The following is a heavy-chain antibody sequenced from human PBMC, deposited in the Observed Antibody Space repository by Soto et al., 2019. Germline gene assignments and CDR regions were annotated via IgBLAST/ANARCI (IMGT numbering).Heavy chain of an antibody. Sequence: QLQLQESGSGLVKTSQTLSLTCAVSGGSLNNGGYSWGWVRRPPGKGLEYIASIYYTGSTYYNPSLKSRVTISLDRSKNQFSLTLNSVTAADTGVYYCARVGGNTAMANWGQGTLVTVSS. J-gene: IGHJ4*02. CDR1: GGSLNNGGYS. CDR3: ARVGGNTAMAN. D-gene: IGHD5-18*01. CDR2: IYYTGST. V-gene: IGHV4-30-2*01.